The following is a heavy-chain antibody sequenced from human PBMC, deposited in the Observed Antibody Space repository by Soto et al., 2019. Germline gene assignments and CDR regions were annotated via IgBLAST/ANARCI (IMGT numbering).Heavy chain of an antibody. J-gene: IGHJ6*02. CDR2: IGTSGKTI. CDR3: ARDPAIYSGKFDYGLDV. Sequence: VQLVESGGGVVQPGRSLRLFCAVSGFTFSSYEMNWVRQAPGKGLEWGAYIGTSGKTIYYADSVRGRFTISRDNAKNSLYLQMNSLRAEDTAVYFCARDPAIYSGKFDYGLDVWGRGTTVTVS. CDR1: GFTFSSYE. V-gene: IGHV3-48*03. D-gene: IGHD4-4*01.